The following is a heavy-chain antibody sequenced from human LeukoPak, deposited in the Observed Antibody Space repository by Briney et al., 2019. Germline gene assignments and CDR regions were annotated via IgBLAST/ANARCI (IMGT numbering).Heavy chain of an antibody. J-gene: IGHJ3*01. Sequence: PGGSLRLSCAASGFTVSSNYMSWVRQAPGKGLEWVSVIYSGGSTYYADSVKGRFTISRDNSKNTMYLQMNSLRAEDTAIYYCARDPGIDAFDVWGQGTMVTVSS. D-gene: IGHD1-26*01. CDR3: ARDPGIDAFDV. V-gene: IGHV3-53*01. CDR1: GFTVSSNY. CDR2: IYSGGST.